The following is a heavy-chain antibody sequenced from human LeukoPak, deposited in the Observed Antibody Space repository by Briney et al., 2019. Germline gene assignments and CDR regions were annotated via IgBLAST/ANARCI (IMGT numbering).Heavy chain of an antibody. CDR2: ISGSGGST. CDR1: GFTFSSYA. V-gene: IGHV3-23*01. J-gene: IGHJ6*02. Sequence: QTGGSLRLSCAASGFTFSSYAMSWVRQAPGKGLEWVSAISGSGGSTYYADSVKGRFTISRDNSKNTLYLQMNSLRAEDTAVYYCAKHVVDGYSSGWSSYYYGMDVWGQGTTVTVSS. D-gene: IGHD6-19*01. CDR3: AKHVVDGYSSGWSSYYYGMDV.